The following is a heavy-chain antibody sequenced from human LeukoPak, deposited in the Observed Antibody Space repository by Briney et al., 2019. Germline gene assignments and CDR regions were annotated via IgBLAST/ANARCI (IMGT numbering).Heavy chain of an antibody. CDR2: IYTSGST. D-gene: IGHD3-10*01. V-gene: IGHV4-61*02. Sequence: SETLSLTCTVSGGSISSGSYYWSWIRQPAGKGLEWIGRIYTSGSTNYNPSLKSRVTISVNTSKNQFSLKLSSVTAADTAVYYCARGSPLWFGELLSWWFDRWGQGTLVTVSS. CDR1: GGSISSGSYY. J-gene: IGHJ5*02. CDR3: ARGSPLWFGELLSWWFDR.